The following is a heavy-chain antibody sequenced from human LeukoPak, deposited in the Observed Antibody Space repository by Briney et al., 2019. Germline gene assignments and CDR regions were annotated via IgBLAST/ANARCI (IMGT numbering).Heavy chain of an antibody. V-gene: IGHV3-7*01. J-gene: IGHJ4*02. CDR1: GFTFTSYW. D-gene: IGHD3/OR15-3a*01. CDR2: IKEDGSEK. CDR3: ARDWSAGAWTGLDY. Sequence: GGSLRLSCAASGFTFTSYWMSWVRQAPGKGLEWVANIKEDGSEKNFVDSVKGRFTISRDNAKNSLYLQMNSLRAEDTAVYYCARDWSAGAWTGLDYWGQGTLVTVSS.